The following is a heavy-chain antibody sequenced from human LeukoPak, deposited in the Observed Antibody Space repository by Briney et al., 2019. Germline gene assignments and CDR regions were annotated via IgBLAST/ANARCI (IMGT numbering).Heavy chain of an antibody. V-gene: IGHV4-59*01. CDR1: GGSFSGYY. J-gene: IGHJ2*01. CDR3: ARAIGSYYRLYFDL. Sequence: PSETLSLTCAVYGGSFSGYYWSWIRRPPGKGLEWIGYIYYSGSTNYNPSLKSRVTISVDTSKNQFSLKLSSVTAADTAVYYCARAIGSYYRLYFDLWGRGTLVTVSS. D-gene: IGHD1-26*01. CDR2: IYYSGST.